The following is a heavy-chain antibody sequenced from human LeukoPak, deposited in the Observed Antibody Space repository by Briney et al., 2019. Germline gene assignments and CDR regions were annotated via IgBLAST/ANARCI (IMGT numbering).Heavy chain of an antibody. V-gene: IGHV3-21*01. Sequence: GGSLRLSCAASGFTFSSYSMNWVRQAPGKGLEWVSSISSSSSYIYYADSVKGRFTISRDNAKNSLYLQMNSLRAEDTAVYYCARVPWHYSNYDYYYYYYMDVWGKGTTVTVSS. CDR1: GFTFSSYS. CDR2: ISSSSSYI. D-gene: IGHD4-11*01. J-gene: IGHJ6*03. CDR3: ARVPWHYSNYDYYYYYYMDV.